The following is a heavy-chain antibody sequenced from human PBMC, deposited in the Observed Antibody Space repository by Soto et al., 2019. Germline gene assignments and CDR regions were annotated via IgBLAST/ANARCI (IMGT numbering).Heavy chain of an antibody. D-gene: IGHD3-16*01. J-gene: IGHJ2*01. Sequence: GGSLRLSCVASGFTFSDYAMTWVRQAPGKGLEWVATISATGGNIEYTDSLKGRLTISRDNSKNTLYLQLNGLTSDDTAVHYCAKVAGGLGYFDLWGRGTLVTVS. CDR1: GFTFSDYA. CDR2: ISATGGNI. CDR3: AKVAGGLGYFDL. V-gene: IGHV3-23*01.